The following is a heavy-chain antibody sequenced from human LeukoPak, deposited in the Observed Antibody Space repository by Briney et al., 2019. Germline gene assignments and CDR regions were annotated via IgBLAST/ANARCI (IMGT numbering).Heavy chain of an antibody. CDR1: GGSISSGSYY. CDR2: IYTSGST. CDR3: ARAGRYSAEDY. V-gene: IGHV4-61*02. D-gene: IGHD4-11*01. J-gene: IGHJ4*02. Sequence: SETLSLTCTVSGGSISSGSYYWSWIRQPAGKGLEWIGRIYTSGSTNYNPSLKRRVTISVDTSKNQFSLKLSSVTAADTAVYYCARAGRYSAEDYWGQGTLVTVSS.